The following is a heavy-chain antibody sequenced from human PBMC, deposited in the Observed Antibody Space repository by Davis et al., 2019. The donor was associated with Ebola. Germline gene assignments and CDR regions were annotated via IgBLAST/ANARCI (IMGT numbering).Heavy chain of an antibody. J-gene: IGHJ4*02. Sequence: ASVKVSCKASGYSFTDYYIHWVRQAPGQGLEWMGWIHPNSGDTGYPQKFQGRVTMTGDTSITTTYMELNRLTSDDTAFYYCARKSGDLDSWGQGTLVTVSS. CDR2: IHPNSGDT. V-gene: IGHV1-2*02. CDR3: ARKSGDLDS. CDR1: GYSFTDYY. D-gene: IGHD1-26*01.